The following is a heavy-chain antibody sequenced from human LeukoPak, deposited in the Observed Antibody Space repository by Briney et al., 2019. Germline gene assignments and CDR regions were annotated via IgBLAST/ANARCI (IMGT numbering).Heavy chain of an antibody. V-gene: IGHV3-NL1*01. CDR2: IYSGGST. CDR1: GFAFTNYA. J-gene: IGHJ4*02. Sequence: PGGSLRLSCAASGFAFTNYAMAWVRQAPGKGLEWVSVIYSGGSTYYADSVKGRFTISRDNSKNTLYLQMNSLRAEDTAVYYCAKENLGSTPDYWGQGTLVTVSS. D-gene: IGHD1-14*01. CDR3: AKENLGSTPDY.